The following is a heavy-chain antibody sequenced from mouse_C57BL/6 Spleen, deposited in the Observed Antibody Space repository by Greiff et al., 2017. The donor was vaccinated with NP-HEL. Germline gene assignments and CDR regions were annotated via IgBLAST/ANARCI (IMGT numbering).Heavy chain of an antibody. J-gene: IGHJ2*01. V-gene: IGHV1-42*01. CDR1: GYSFTGYY. CDR2: INPSTGGT. D-gene: IGHD1-1*01. CDR3: ARFDGSGY. Sequence: VQLKQSGPELVKPGASVKISCKASGYSFTGYYMNWVKQSPEKSLEWIGEINPSTGGTTYNQKFKAKATLTVDKSSSTAYMQLKSLTSEDSAVYYCARFDGSGYWGQGTTLTVSS.